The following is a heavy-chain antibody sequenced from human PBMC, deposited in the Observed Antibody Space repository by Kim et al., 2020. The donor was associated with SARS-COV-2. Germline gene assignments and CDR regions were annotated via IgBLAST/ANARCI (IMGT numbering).Heavy chain of an antibody. CDR2: DGRGK. Sequence: DGRGKNYVDSVKGRCTISRDNTKTSLYLQMNSLRAEDTAVYYCARDFMDVWGQGTTVTVSS. J-gene: IGHJ6*02. V-gene: IGHV3-7*01. CDR3: ARDFMDV.